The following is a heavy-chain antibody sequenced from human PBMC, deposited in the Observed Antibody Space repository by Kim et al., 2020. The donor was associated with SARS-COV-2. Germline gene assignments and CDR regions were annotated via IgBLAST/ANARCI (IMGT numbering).Heavy chain of an antibody. Sequence: SETLSLTCTVSGGSISSSSYYWGWIRQPPGKGLEWIGSIYYSGSTYYNPSLKSRVTISVDTSKNQFSLKLSSVTAADTAVYYCARTSGWYGNYFDYWGQG. CDR3: ARTSGWYGNYFDY. V-gene: IGHV4-39*07. CDR2: IYYSGST. J-gene: IGHJ4*02. D-gene: IGHD6-19*01. CDR1: GGSISSSSYY.